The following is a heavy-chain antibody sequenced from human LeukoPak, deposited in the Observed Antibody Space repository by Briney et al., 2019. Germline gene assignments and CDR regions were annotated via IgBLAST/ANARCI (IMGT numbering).Heavy chain of an antibody. D-gene: IGHD2-2*01. CDR3: ARGTGYCSSPSCYSLDY. CDR2: IYSGGST. J-gene: IGHJ4*02. Sequence: PGGSLRLSCAASGFTVSSNYMSWVRQAPGKGLEWVSVIYSGGSTYYADSVKGRFTISRDNSKNTLYLQMNSLGPDDSAVYYCARGTGYCSSPSCYSLDYWGQGTLVTVSS. V-gene: IGHV3-53*05. CDR1: GFTVSSNY.